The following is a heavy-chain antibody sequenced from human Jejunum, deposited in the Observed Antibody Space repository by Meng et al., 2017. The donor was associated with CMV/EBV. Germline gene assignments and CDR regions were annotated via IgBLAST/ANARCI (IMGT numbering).Heavy chain of an antibody. CDR2: IKWNGGSS. Sequence: FGDSRLTWVRQAPGKGLEWGSGIKWNGGSSYYEDSVKGRFTISRDNAKNSLYLQMNGLRAEDTALYYCARNYRGSGSYGTHGMDVWGQGTTVTVSS. CDR3: ARNYRGSGSYGTHGMDV. V-gene: IGHV3-20*03. D-gene: IGHD3-10*01. CDR1: FGDSR. J-gene: IGHJ6*02.